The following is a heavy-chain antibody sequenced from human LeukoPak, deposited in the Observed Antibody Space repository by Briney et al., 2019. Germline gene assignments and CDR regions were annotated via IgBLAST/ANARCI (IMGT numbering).Heavy chain of an antibody. J-gene: IGHJ2*01. CDR3: ARGVSYYYDNSGHPGWYFDL. V-gene: IGHV3-13*01. D-gene: IGHD3-22*01. CDR1: GFTFNYYD. Sequence: PGGSLRLSCAVSGFTFNYYDMHWVRQAPGKRLEWVSAIRTTGDTHYPDSVKGRFAMSREDAKNSVQLQMNTLRAGDTAVYYCARGVSYYYDNSGHPGWYFDLWGRGTLVTVSS. CDR2: IRTTGDT.